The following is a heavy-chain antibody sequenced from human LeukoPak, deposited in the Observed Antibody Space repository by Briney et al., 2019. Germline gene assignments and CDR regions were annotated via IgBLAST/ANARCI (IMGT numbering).Heavy chain of an antibody. CDR1: GYTFTGFY. Sequence: ASVKVSCKASGYTFTGFYMHWVRQAPGQGLEWMGWISPNSGGTNYAQKFQGRVTMTRDTSISTAYMELSGLRSDDTAVYYCARENYSYGMDVWGQGTTVTVSS. V-gene: IGHV1-2*02. CDR2: ISPNSGGT. CDR3: ARENYSYGMDV. J-gene: IGHJ6*02.